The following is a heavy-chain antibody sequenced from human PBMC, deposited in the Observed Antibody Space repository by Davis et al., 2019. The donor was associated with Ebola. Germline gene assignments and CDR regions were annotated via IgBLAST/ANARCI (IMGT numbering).Heavy chain of an antibody. D-gene: IGHD3-3*01. V-gene: IGHV4-61*01. Sequence: MPSETLSLTCTVSGGSVSSGSYYWSWIRQPPGKGLEWIGYVYYSGSTNYTPTLKSRVTISLDTSKNQFSLRLNSVTAADTAVYYCARGGSGSPFDYWGQGTLLTVSA. CDR1: GGSVSSGSYY. CDR3: ARGGSGSPFDY. CDR2: VYYSGST. J-gene: IGHJ4*02.